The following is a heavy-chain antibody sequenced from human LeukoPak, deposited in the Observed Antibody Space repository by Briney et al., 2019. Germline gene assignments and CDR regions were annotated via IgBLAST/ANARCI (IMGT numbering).Heavy chain of an antibody. CDR3: ARCTTGKTFGSLREIKKSREIDY. CDR1: GFTFSGSS. CDR2: ISSSSTTI. V-gene: IGHV3-48*01. D-gene: IGHD1-1*01. Sequence: GGSLRLSCAASGFTFSGSSMNWVRQAPGKGLEWVSYISSSSTTIYYADSVKGRFTISRDNAKNSLFLQMNSLRGEGTAVYYCARCTTGKTFGSLREIKKSREIDYWGQGTLVTVSS. J-gene: IGHJ4*02.